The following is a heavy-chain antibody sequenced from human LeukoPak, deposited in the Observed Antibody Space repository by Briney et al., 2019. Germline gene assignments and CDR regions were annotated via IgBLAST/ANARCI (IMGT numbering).Heavy chain of an antibody. CDR1: GYTFTACY. D-gene: IGHD3-22*01. CDR3: ARDYYDRFGYGAFDY. Sequence: ASVKVPCKASGYTFTACYIHWVRQAPGQGLEWMGWINPNTGGTSYAQKSQGRVTMSRDTSISTAYMELSRLTSDDTAVYYCARDYYDRFGYGAFDYWGQGTLVTVSS. CDR2: INPNTGGT. J-gene: IGHJ4*02. V-gene: IGHV1-2*02.